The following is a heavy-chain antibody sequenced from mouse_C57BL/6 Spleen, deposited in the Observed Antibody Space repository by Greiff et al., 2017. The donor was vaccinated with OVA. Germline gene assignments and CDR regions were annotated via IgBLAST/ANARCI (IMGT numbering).Heavy chain of an antibody. CDR1: GYTFTDYE. D-gene: IGHD1-1*01. Sequence: QVHVKQSGAELVRPGASVTLSCKASGYTFTDYEMHWVKQTPVHGLEWIGAIDPETGGTAYNQKFKGKAILTADKSSSTAYMELRSLTSEDSAVYYCIRGGSNYWYFDVWGTGTTVTVSS. CDR2: IDPETGGT. CDR3: IRGGSNYWYFDV. J-gene: IGHJ1*03. V-gene: IGHV1-15*01.